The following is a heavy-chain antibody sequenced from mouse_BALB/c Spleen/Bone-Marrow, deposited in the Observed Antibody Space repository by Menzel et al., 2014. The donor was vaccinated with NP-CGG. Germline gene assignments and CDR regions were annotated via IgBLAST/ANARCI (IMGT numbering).Heavy chain of an antibody. V-gene: IGHV7-3*02. J-gene: IGHJ4*01. CDR2: IRNKANGYTT. CDR3: ARDDAMDY. CDR1: GFTFTDYY. Sequence: EVKLVESGGGLVQPGGSLRLSCATSGFTFTDYYMSWVRQPPGRALEWLGFIRNKANGYTTEYSASVKGRFTISRDNSQSILYLQMNTLRAEDSATYYCARDDAMDYWGQGTSVTVPS.